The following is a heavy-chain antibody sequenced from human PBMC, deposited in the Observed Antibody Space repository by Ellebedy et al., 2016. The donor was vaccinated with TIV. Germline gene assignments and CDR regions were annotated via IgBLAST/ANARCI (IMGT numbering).Heavy chain of an antibody. CDR2: IFPGDSNT. CDR3: VRGPLGYCSGGSCSADY. J-gene: IGHJ4*02. V-gene: IGHV5-51*01. Sequence: KVSCKGSGYSFTSYWIGWVRQMPGQGLEWMGNIFPGDSNTAYSPSFQGQVTISADKSISSAYLQWSSLKASDTAMYYCVRGPLGYCSGGSCSADYWGQGTLVTVSS. CDR1: GYSFTSYW. D-gene: IGHD2-15*01.